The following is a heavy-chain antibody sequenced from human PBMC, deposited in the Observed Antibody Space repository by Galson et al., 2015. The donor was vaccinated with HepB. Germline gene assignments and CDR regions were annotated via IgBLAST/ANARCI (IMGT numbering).Heavy chain of an antibody. J-gene: IGHJ6*02. D-gene: IGHD6-13*01. CDR1: GFTFSDYY. CDR3: ARAGPGVEIAAAGTGYYYYGMDV. CDR2: ISSSGSTI. Sequence: SLRLSCAASGFTFSDYYMSWIRQAPGKGLEWVSYISSSGSTIYYADSVKGRFTISRDNAKNSLYLQMNSLRAEDTAVYYCARAGPGVEIAAAGTGYYYYGMDVWGQGTTVTVSS. V-gene: IGHV3-11*04.